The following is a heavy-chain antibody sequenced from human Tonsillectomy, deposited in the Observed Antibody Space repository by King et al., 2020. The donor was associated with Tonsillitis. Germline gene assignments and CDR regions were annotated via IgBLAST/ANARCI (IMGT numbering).Heavy chain of an antibody. V-gene: IGHV3-23*04. CDR2: ISGSGGST. J-gene: IGHJ4*02. Sequence: VQLVESGGGLVHPGGSLRLSCAASGFTFNSYAMSWVRQAPGKGLEWVSAISGSGGSTYYADSVKGRFTISRDNSKNTLCLQMNSLRAEDTAVYYCAPRAGSGNVNYFDYWGQGTLVTVSS. CDR3: APRAGSGNVNYFDY. CDR1: GFTFNSYA. D-gene: IGHD3-10*01.